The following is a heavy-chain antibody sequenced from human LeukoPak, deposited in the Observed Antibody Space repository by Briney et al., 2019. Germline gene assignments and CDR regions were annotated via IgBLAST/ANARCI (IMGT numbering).Heavy chain of an antibody. J-gene: IGHJ4*02. CDR1: GGSISSSSHY. CDR2: MYYRGST. V-gene: IGHV4-39*07. CDR3: ARKDPGYSGYSDFDY. D-gene: IGHD5-12*01. Sequence: PSETLSLTCTVSGGSISSSSHYWGWIRQPPGKGLEWIGSMYYRGSTYHNPSLKSRVTISVDTSKNQFSLKLSSVTAADTAVYYCARKDPGYSGYSDFDYWGQGTLVTVSS.